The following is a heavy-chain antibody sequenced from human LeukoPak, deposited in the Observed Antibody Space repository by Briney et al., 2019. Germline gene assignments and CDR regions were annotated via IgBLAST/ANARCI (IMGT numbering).Heavy chain of an antibody. CDR2: ISGSGDGT. CDR3: AKPNYYDSSGDDAFDI. CDR1: GFTFSSDA. D-gene: IGHD3-22*01. V-gene: IGHV3-23*01. Sequence: GGSLRLSCISSGFTFSSDAMTWVRQAPGKGLEWVSSISGSGDGTYYADSVKGRFTISRDNSKNTLYLQMNSLRAEDTAVYYCAKPNYYDSSGDDAFDIWGQGTMVTVSS. J-gene: IGHJ3*02.